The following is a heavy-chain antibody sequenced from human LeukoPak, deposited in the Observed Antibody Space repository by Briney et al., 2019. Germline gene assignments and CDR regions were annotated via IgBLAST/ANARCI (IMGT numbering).Heavy chain of an antibody. D-gene: IGHD2-15*01. J-gene: IGHJ6*03. CDR2: IIPIFGTA. V-gene: IGHV1-69*05. CDR3: ARVRWRDYYYMDV. Sequence: SVKVSCKASGGTFSSYAISWVRRAPGQGLEWMGGIIPIFGTANYAQKFQGRVTITTDESTSTAYMELSSLRSEDTAVYYCARVRWRDYYYMDVWGKGTTVTVSS. CDR1: GGTFSSYA.